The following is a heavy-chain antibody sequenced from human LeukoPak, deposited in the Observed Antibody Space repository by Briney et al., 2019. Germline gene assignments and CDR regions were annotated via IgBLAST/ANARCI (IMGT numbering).Heavy chain of an antibody. CDR1: GYTFTSYY. CDR3: VREARAGNWFDP. CDR2: INPDSGGT. J-gene: IGHJ5*02. Sequence: GASVKVSCKASGYTFTSYYMHWVRQAPGQGLEWMGWINPDSGGTNYAQQFQGRVTMTRDTSISTVYMDLSRLRSDDTAMYYCVREARAGNWFDPWGQGTLVIVSS. V-gene: IGHV1-2*02.